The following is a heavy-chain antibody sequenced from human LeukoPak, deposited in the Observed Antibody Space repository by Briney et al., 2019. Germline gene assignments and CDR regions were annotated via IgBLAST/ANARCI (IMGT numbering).Heavy chain of an antibody. Sequence: ASVKVSCKASGYTFTNYGISWVRQAPGQGLEWMGWISAYNGNTNYAQKFQGRVTMTTDTSTSTAYMELRSLRSDDTAVYYCARAETTLLLDYWGQGTLVTVSS. CDR1: GYTFTNYG. J-gene: IGHJ4*02. D-gene: IGHD4-11*01. CDR3: ARAETTLLLDY. V-gene: IGHV1-18*01. CDR2: ISAYNGNT.